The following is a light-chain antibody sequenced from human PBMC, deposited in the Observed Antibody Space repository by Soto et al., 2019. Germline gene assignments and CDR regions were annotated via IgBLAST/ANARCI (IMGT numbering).Light chain of an antibody. Sequence: EIVLTQSPATVSLSPGERATLSYRAIQSVSTCLAWYQQRPGQAPRLLIYDASYRATDIPPRFSGSGSGTDFTLTISSLEPEDFAVYYCQQRRSWPPTITFGQGTRLEIK. J-gene: IGKJ5*01. CDR3: QQRRSWPPTIT. CDR2: DAS. CDR1: QSVSTC. V-gene: IGKV3-11*01.